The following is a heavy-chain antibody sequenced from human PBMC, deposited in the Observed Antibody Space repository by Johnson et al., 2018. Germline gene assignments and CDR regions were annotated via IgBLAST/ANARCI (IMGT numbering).Heavy chain of an antibody. J-gene: IGHJ3*02. CDR2: ISSSSSYI. CDR1: GFTFSSYS. D-gene: IGHD2-8*01. V-gene: IGHV3-21*01. CDR3: ARDPHMGRGGGMHAFDI. Sequence: VQLVESGGGLVKPGGSLRLSCAASGFTFSSYSMNWVRQAPGKGLEWVSSISSSSSYIYYADSMKGRFTISRDNAKNSLYLQMNSLRAEDTAGYYCARDPHMGRGGGMHAFDIWGQGTMVTVSS.